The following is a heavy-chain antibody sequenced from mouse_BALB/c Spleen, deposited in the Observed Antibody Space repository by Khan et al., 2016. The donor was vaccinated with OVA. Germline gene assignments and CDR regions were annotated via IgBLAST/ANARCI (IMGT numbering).Heavy chain of an antibody. V-gene: IGHV1-77*01. Sequence: QVQLQQPGAELARPGASVKLSCKASGYTFTDYYINWVKQRTGQGLEWIGEISPGSGDTYYNEKFKGKATLTADKSSTTAYMQLGSLTSEASAVYFGARRNYFGYTFAYWGQGTLVTVSA. CDR2: ISPGSGDT. J-gene: IGHJ3*01. D-gene: IGHD1-2*01. CDR1: GYTFTDYY. CDR3: ARRNYFGYTFAY.